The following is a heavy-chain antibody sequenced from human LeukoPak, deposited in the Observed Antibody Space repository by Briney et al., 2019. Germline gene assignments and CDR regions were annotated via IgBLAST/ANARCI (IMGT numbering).Heavy chain of an antibody. J-gene: IGHJ6*02. CDR1: GGSFSGYY. D-gene: IGHD3-10*01. CDR3: ARGELTMVRGVIITDYYYGMDV. Sequence: PSETLSLTCAVYGGSFSGYYWSWIRQPPGKGLEWIGEINHSGSTNYNPSLKSRVTISVDTSKNQFSLKLSSVTAADTAVYYCARGELTMVRGVIITDYYYGMDVWGQGTTVTVSS. V-gene: IGHV4-34*01. CDR2: INHSGST.